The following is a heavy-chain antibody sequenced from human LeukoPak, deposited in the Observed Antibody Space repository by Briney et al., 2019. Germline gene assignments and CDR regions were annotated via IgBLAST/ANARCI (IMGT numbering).Heavy chain of an antibody. CDR2: INPTTGST. CDR1: GYTFTHFY. Sequence: EASVKVSCKASGYTFTHFYLHWVRQAPGQGLEWMGIINPTTGSTTYAQKLQGRVTVTRDMSTSTVYMELGSLRSEDTAVYFCARDLNPPIVGMRAFDIWGQGTMVTASS. V-gene: IGHV1-46*01. D-gene: IGHD1-14*01. CDR3: ARDLNPPIVGMRAFDI. J-gene: IGHJ3*02.